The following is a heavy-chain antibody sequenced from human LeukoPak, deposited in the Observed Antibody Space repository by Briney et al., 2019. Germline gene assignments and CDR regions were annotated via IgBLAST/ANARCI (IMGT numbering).Heavy chain of an antibody. CDR2: INPNSGGT. CDR1: GYTFTGYY. CDR3: GRDRVFCSGGSCYSLYYYYMDV. D-gene: IGHD2-15*01. J-gene: IGHJ6*03. Sequence: ASVKVSYKPSGYTFTGYYMHWVRQAPGQGLEWMGWINPNSGGTNYAQKFQGRVTMTRDTSISTAYMELSRLRSDDTAVYYCGRDRVFCSGGSCYSLYYYYMDVWGKGTTVTVSS. V-gene: IGHV1-2*02.